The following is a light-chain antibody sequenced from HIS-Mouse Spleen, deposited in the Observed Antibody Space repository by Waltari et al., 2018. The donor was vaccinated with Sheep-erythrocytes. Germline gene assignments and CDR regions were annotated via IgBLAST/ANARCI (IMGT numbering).Light chain of an antibody. CDR2: DVS. Sequence: QSALTQPRSVSGSPGQSVTIPCTGTSSDVCGYNFVSWYQQHPGKAPKLMIYDVSKRPSGVPDRFSGSKSGNTASLTISGLQAEDEADYYCCSYAGSSTPWVFGGGTKLTVL. CDR1: SSDVCGYNF. J-gene: IGLJ3*02. CDR3: CSYAGSSTPWV. V-gene: IGLV2-11*02.